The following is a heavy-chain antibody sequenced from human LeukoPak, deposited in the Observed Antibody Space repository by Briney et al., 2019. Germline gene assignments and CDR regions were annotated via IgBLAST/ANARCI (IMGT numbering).Heavy chain of an antibody. J-gene: IGHJ4*02. CDR3: AKSEPGYSSGCPDY. Sequence: PGRSLRLSCAASGFIFSFYGMHWVRQAPGKGLEWVAFISYDGSNKYYADSVKGRFTISRDTSKNALYLQMNSLRAEDTAVYYCAKSEPGYSSGCPDYWGQGTPVTVSS. D-gene: IGHD6-19*01. V-gene: IGHV3-30*18. CDR2: ISYDGSNK. CDR1: GFIFSFYG.